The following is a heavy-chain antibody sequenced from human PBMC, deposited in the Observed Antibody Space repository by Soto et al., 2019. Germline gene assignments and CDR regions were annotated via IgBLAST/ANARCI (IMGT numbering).Heavy chain of an antibody. CDR3: AKDYNYYGSGGTDY. V-gene: IGHV3-30*18. Sequence: QVQLVESGGGVVQPGRSLRLSCAASGFTFSSYGMHWVRQAPGKGLEWVAVISYDGSNKYYADSVKGRFTISRDNSKTTLYMQMNSMRAEDTAVYYCAKDYNYYGSGGTDYRGQGTLVTVSS. CDR1: GFTFSSYG. J-gene: IGHJ4*02. D-gene: IGHD3-10*01. CDR2: ISYDGSNK.